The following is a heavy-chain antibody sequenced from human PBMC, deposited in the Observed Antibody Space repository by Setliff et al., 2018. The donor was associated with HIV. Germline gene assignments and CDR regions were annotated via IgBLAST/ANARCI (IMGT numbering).Heavy chain of an antibody. V-gene: IGHV3-23*01. D-gene: IGHD2-2*01. J-gene: IGHJ4*02. CDR1: GFTFNTYA. Sequence: GESLKISCAASGFTFNTYAVTWVRQAPGKGLEWVSVISADGLTTFYADSVKGRFTISRDNSKNTLFLQMNSLRSEDTAVYYCAKEDQRVTSVDYWGQGTPVTVSS. CDR3: AKEDQRVTSVDY. CDR2: ISADGLTT.